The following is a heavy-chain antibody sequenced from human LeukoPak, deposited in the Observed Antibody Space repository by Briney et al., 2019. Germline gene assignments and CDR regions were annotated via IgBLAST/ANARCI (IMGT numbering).Heavy chain of an antibody. D-gene: IGHD1-1*01. CDR2: VKSRADGGSS. CDR3: TTDRMTRNGFFDY. CDR1: GFSFRDAY. Sequence: KLGGSLRLSCTTSGFSFRDAYMRWVRQSPGKGLEWVGRVKSRADGGSSDYAGPVKGRFSISRDDSKNTVYLEMNNLRTDDTALYYCTTDRMTRNGFFDYWGQGTLVTVPS. V-gene: IGHV3-15*01. J-gene: IGHJ4*02.